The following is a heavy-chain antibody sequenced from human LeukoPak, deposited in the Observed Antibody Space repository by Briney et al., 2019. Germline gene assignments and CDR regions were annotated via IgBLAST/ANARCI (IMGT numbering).Heavy chain of an antibody. CDR2: FDPEDGET. V-gene: IGHV1-24*01. J-gene: IGHJ6*02. Sequence: GASVKVSCKVSGYTLTELSMHWVRQAPGKGLEWMGGFDPEDGETIYAQKFQGRVTMTEDTSTDTAYMELSSLRSEDTAVYYCARDQGLPHYYYYGMDVWGQGTTVTVSS. CDR3: ARDQGLPHYYYYGMDV. CDR1: GYTLTELS.